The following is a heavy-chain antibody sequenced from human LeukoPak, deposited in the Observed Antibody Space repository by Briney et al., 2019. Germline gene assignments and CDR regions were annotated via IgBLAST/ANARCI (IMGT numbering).Heavy chain of an antibody. D-gene: IGHD6-13*01. J-gene: IGHJ4*02. CDR3: ARGLVGDY. Sequence: SETLSLTCAVYGGSLSGYYWSWIRQPPGKGLEWIGEINHSGSTNYNPSLKSRVTISVDTSKNQFSLKPSSATAADTAVYYCARGLVGDYWGQGTLVTVSS. CDR1: GGSLSGYY. V-gene: IGHV4-34*01. CDR2: INHSGST.